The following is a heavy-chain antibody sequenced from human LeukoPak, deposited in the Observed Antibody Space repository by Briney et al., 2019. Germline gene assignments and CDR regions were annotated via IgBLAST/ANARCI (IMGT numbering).Heavy chain of an antibody. D-gene: IGHD3-10*01. CDR1: GGSISSGGYY. CDR3: ARGYGSILGKGLDDAFDI. Sequence: PSETLSLTCTVSGGSISSGGYYWSWIRQPPGKGLEWIGYIYHSGSTYYNPSLKSRVTISVDRSKNQFSLKLSSVIAADTAVYYCARGYGSILGKGLDDAFDIWGQGTMVTVSS. J-gene: IGHJ3*02. V-gene: IGHV4-30-2*01. CDR2: IYHSGST.